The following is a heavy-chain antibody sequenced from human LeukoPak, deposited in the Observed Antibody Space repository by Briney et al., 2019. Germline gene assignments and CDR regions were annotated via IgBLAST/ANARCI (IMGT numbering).Heavy chain of an antibody. V-gene: IGHV7-4-1*02. CDR1: GYTFTSYA. CDR2: INTNTGNP. D-gene: IGHD7-27*01. Sequence: ASVKVSCKASGYTFTSYAMNWVRQAPGQGREWMGWINTNTGNPTYAQGFTGRFVFSLDTSVSTAYLQISSLKTEDTAVYYCARDHVKLGSNFHPFDAFDIWGQGTMVTVSS. CDR3: ARDHVKLGSNFHPFDAFDI. J-gene: IGHJ3*02.